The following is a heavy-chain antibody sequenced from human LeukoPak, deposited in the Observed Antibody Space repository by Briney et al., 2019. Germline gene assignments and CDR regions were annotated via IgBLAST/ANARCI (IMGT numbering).Heavy chain of an antibody. J-gene: IGHJ4*02. CDR1: GSRXTSYW. V-gene: IGHV5-51*01. Sequence: IXWXGXGSRXTSYWIGWGRQGPGEGXEWMGXXXPGESDTRYSPSFQGQVTISAYKSISTAYLQWSSLKASDTAMYYCARRRGYAYYDSSGYYDYWGQGTLVTVSS. CDR3: ARRRGYAYYDSSGYYDY. CDR2: XXPGESDT. D-gene: IGHD3-22*01.